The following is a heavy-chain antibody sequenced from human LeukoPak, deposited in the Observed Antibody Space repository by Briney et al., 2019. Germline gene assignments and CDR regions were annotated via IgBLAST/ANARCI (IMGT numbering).Heavy chain of an antibody. CDR3: ARDWGYSYGDFDY. V-gene: IGHV3-30-3*01. J-gene: IGHJ4*02. D-gene: IGHD5-18*01. CDR1: GFTFSSYA. CDR2: IPYDGSNK. Sequence: GGSLRLSCAASGFTFSSYAMHWVRQAPGKGLEWVAVIPYDGSNKYYADSVKGRFTISRDNSKNTLYLQMNSLRAEDTAVYYCARDWGYSYGDFDYWGQGTLVTVSS.